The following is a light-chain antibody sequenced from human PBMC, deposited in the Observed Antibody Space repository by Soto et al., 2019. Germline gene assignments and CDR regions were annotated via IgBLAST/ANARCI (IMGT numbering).Light chain of an antibody. V-gene: IGLV2-14*01. CDR2: DVS. J-gene: IGLJ2*01. CDR1: SSDVGRYNY. CDR3: SSYTTSNTRVV. Sequence: QSALAQPASVSGSRGQSITISCTGTSSDVGRYNYVSWYQQHPGKAPKVVIFDVSNRPSGVSSRFSGSKSGNTVSLTISGLQAEDEADYYCSSYTTSNTRVVFGGGTKLTVL.